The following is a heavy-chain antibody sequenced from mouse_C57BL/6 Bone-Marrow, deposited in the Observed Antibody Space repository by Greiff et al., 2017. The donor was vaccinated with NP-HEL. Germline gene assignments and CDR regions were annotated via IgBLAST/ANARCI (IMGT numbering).Heavy chain of an antibody. D-gene: IGHD2-3*01. Sequence: QVQLQQSGAELVRPGTSVKVSCKASGYAFTNYLIEWVKQRPGQGLEWIGVINPGSGGTNYNEKFKGKATLTADKSSSTAYMQISSLSSVDSAVCFCERGGYYFYFDYWGQGTTLTVSS. V-gene: IGHV1-54*01. CDR1: GYAFTNYL. CDR3: ERGGYYFYFDY. J-gene: IGHJ2*01. CDR2: INPGSGGT.